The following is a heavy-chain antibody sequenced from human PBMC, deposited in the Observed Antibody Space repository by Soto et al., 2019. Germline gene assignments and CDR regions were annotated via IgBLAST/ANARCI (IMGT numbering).Heavy chain of an antibody. D-gene: IGHD2-8*02. J-gene: IGHJ5*02. CDR3: ARHEGWTGPDQ. CDR2: IFHDGNT. CDR1: GASIGSGGW. Sequence: QVLLQESGPGLVKPSETLSLTCAVSGASIGSGGWWSWVRQPPGKGLEWIAEIFHDGNTNYSPSLMSRVTISVDKSQNQFSLNVYSVTAADTAVYYCARHEGWTGPDQWGQGTLVTVSS. V-gene: IGHV4-4*02.